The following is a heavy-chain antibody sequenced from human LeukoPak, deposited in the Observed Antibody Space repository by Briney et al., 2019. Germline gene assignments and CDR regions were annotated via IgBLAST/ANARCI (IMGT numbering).Heavy chain of an antibody. V-gene: IGHV3-21*01. CDR3: AREYGDYPGY. Sequence: GGSLRLSCAASGFTFSSYSMNWVRQAPGKGLEWVSSISNSSSYIYYADSVKGRFTISRDNAKNSLYLQMNSLRAEDTAVYYCAREYGDYPGYWGQGTLVTVSS. D-gene: IGHD4-17*01. CDR1: GFTFSSYS. CDR2: ISNSSSYI. J-gene: IGHJ4*02.